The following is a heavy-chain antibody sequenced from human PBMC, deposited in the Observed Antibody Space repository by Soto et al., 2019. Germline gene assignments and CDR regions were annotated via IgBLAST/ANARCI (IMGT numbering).Heavy chain of an antibody. CDR3: ARDHLYYDFWSGYYTGGHYYYGMDV. V-gene: IGHV3-30-3*01. J-gene: IGHJ6*02. Sequence: SLRLSCAASGFTFSSYAMHWVRQAPGKGLEWVAVISYDGSNKYYADSVKGRFTISRDNSKNTLYLQMNSLRAEDTAVYYCARDHLYYDFWSGYYTGGHYYYGMDVWGQGTTVTVSS. CDR2: ISYDGSNK. D-gene: IGHD3-3*01. CDR1: GFTFSSYA.